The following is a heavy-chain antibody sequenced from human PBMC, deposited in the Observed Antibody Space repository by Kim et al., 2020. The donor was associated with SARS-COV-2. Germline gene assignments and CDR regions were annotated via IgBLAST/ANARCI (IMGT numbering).Heavy chain of an antibody. CDR3: ARDVGCSGGSCYSRGFDY. Sequence: GGSLRLSCAASGFTFSSYEMNWVRQAPGKGLEWVSYISSSGSTIYYADSVKGRFTISRDNAKNSLYLQMNSLRAEDTAVYYCARDVGCSGGSCYSRGFDYWGQGTLVTVSS. CDR1: GFTFSSYE. CDR2: ISSSGSTI. V-gene: IGHV3-48*03. J-gene: IGHJ4*02. D-gene: IGHD2-15*01.